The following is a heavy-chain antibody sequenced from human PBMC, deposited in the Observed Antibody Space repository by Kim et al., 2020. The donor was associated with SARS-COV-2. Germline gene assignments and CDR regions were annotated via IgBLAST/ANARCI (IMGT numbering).Heavy chain of an antibody. D-gene: IGHD3-10*01. Sequence: ASVKVSCKVSGYTLTELSMHWVRQAPGKGLEWMGGFDPEDGETIYAQKFQGRVTMTEDTSTDTAYMELSSLRSEDTAVYYCASLPMVRGVNDYWGQGTLVTVSS. CDR2: FDPEDGET. J-gene: IGHJ4*02. V-gene: IGHV1-24*01. CDR3: ASLPMVRGVNDY. CDR1: GYTLTELS.